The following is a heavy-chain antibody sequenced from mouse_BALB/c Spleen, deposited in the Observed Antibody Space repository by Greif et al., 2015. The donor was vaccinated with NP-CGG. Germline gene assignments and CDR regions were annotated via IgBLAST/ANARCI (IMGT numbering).Heavy chain of an antibody. CDR1: GFTFSSFG. V-gene: IGHV5-17*02. CDR3: ARGGYYEYDGMDY. Sequence: EVKVVESGGGLVQPGGSRKLSCAASGFTFSSFGMHWVRQAPEKGLEWVAYISSGSSTIYYADTVKGRFAISRDNPKNTLCLQMTSLRSADTAMYYCARGGYYEYDGMDYWGQGTSVTVSS. D-gene: IGHD2-4*01. J-gene: IGHJ4*01. CDR2: ISSGSSTI.